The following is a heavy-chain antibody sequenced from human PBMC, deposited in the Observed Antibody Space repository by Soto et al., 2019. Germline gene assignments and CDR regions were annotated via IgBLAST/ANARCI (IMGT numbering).Heavy chain of an antibody. J-gene: IGHJ6*02. Sequence: PGGSLRLSCTASGFTVSSYAMHWVRQAPGKGLEWVAVISYDGSNKYYADSVKGRFTIPRDNSKNTLYLQMNSLRAEDTAVYYCARDYYRFNSGYGFSMDVWGQGTTVTVSS. D-gene: IGHD5-12*01. CDR2: ISYDGSNK. CDR1: GFTVSSYA. V-gene: IGHV3-30-3*01. CDR3: ARDYYRFNSGYGFSMDV.